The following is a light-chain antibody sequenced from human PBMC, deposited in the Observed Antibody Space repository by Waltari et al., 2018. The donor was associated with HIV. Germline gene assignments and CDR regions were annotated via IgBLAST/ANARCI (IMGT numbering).Light chain of an antibody. CDR2: FAS. J-gene: IGKJ2*01. V-gene: IGKV2-28*01. CDR3: MHALQARRT. Sequence: DIVMTQSPLSLPVTPGEPASISCRSSQSLLYTNGYNYLDWYLQKPAQAPQVLIYFASNRTTGVPDRFSGSGSGTDYTLKISRVEAEDVGLYDCMHALQARRTFGQGTKLEIK. CDR1: QSLLYTNGYNY.